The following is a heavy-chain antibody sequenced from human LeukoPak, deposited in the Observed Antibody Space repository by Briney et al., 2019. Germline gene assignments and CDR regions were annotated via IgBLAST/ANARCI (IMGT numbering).Heavy chain of an antibody. J-gene: IGHJ4*01. CDR2: IKSKTDGGAI. CDR1: GFSFTNAW. Sequence: GGPLRLSCAASGFSFTNAWMNWVRQAPGKGLEGVVRIKSKTDGGAIHYAAPVRGRFSISRDDSINTVYLQMDSLKADDTAVYYCLTRLRSTIGVDYWGQGTLVTVSS. D-gene: IGHD5/OR15-5a*01. V-gene: IGHV3-15*01. CDR3: LTRLRSTIGVDY.